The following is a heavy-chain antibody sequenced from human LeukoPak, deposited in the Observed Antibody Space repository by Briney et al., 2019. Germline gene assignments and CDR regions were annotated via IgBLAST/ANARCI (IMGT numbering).Heavy chain of an antibody. CDR1: GYTLTELS. J-gene: IGHJ4*02. V-gene: IGHV1-24*01. CDR3: ATRIPTIVGASPPGFAD. D-gene: IGHD1-26*01. CDR2: FDPEDGET. Sequence: ASVKVSCKVSGYTLTELSMHWVRQAPGKGLEWMGGFDPEDGETIYAQKFQGRVTMTEDTSTDTAYMELSSLRSEGTAVYYCATRIPTIVGASPPGFADWGQGTLVTVSS.